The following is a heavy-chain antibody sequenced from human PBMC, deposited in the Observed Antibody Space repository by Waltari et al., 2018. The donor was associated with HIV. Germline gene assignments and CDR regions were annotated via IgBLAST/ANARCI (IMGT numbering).Heavy chain of an antibody. Sequence: EMQLLESGGGLVQQGGSLRLSCAASGLLFRSYSMGWDRQAPGRGLEWVAAISNGGYRTYYADSEKGRFAISRDPSNNTVSLQMNNPRVEDTAFYYCARDDYINYWTTSANWFDPWGQGTLVTVSP. D-gene: IGHD4-4*01. CDR2: ISNGGYRT. CDR3: ARDDYINYWTTSANWFDP. J-gene: IGHJ5*02. V-gene: IGHV3-23*01. CDR1: GLLFRSYS.